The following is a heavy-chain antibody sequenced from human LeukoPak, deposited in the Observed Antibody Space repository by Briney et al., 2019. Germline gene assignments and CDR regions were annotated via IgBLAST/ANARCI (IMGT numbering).Heavy chain of an antibody. CDR2: IFNSGST. J-gene: IGHJ3*02. D-gene: IGHD1-7*01. Sequence: PSETLSLTCSVSGGSISSYLWSWIRQPPGKGLESIGCIFNSGSTNYNPSLKSRVTISVDTSKNHFSLELTSVTAADTAVYYCAKSPNRYNWNYNIDGLDMWGQGTLVTVSS. V-gene: IGHV4-59*08. CDR3: AKSPNRYNWNYNIDGLDM. CDR1: GGSISSYL.